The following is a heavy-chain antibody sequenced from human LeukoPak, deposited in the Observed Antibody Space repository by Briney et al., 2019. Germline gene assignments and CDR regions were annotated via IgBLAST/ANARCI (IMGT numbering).Heavy chain of an antibody. CDR2: IYHSGST. D-gene: IGHD6-13*01. J-gene: IGHJ5*02. V-gene: IGHV4-59*08. CDR3: ARRPRIAAGGQNWFDP. Sequence: PSETLSLTCTVSGGSISSYYWSWIRQPPGKELEGIGYIYHSGSTNYNPSLKSRVTISVDTSKNQFSLKLSSVTAADTAVYYCARRPRIAAGGQNWFDPWGQGTLVTVSS. CDR1: GGSISSYY.